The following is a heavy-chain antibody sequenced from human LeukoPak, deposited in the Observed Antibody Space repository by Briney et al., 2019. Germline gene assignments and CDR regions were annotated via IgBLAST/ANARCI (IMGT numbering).Heavy chain of an antibody. CDR3: ARDSTYYYDSGSSGPHYFDN. Sequence: GGSLRLSCAASGITLSSYAMHWVRQAPGKGLEWVSLISSGGTDEYYADSVKGRFTISRDNSENTLYLQLNSLRGEDTAVYYCARDSTYYYDSGSSGPHYFDNWGQGTLVTVSS. J-gene: IGHJ4*02. CDR1: GITLSSYA. V-gene: IGHV3-30*01. CDR2: ISSGGTDE. D-gene: IGHD3-10*01.